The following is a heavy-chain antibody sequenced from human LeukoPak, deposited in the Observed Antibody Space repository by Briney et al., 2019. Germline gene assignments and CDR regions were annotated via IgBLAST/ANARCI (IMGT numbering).Heavy chain of an antibody. D-gene: IGHD3-22*01. CDR1: GFTFSEYY. J-gene: IGHJ4*02. Sequence: GGSLRLSCVASGFTFSEYYMSWIRQAPGKGLEWVSAISGSGGSTYYADSVKGRFTISRDNSKNTLYLQMNSLRAEDTAVYYCAKVTASPYDYYDSSGYPYFDYWGQGTLVTVSS. V-gene: IGHV3-23*01. CDR2: ISGSGGST. CDR3: AKVTASPYDYYDSSGYPYFDY.